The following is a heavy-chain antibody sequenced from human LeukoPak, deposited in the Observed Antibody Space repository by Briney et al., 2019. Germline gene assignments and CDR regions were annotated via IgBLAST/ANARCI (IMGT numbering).Heavy chain of an antibody. CDR1: GFTFSSYS. V-gene: IGHV3-48*01. CDR3: AREISSRVVTFRYFDY. J-gene: IGHJ4*02. CDR2: ISSSSSTI. D-gene: IGHD4-23*01. Sequence: KPGGSLRLSCAASGFTFSSYSMNWVRQAPGKGLEWVSYISSSSSTIYYADSVKGRFTISRDNAKNSLYLQMNSLRAEDTAVYYCAREISSRVVTFRYFDYWGQGTLVTVSS.